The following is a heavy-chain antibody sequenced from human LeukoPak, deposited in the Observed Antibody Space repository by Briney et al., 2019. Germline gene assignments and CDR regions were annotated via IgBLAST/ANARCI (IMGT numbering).Heavy chain of an antibody. V-gene: IGHV4-34*01. CDR2: INHSGST. J-gene: IGHJ5*02. CDR1: GGSFSGYY. D-gene: IGHD3-10*01. CDR3: ARGNGYYYGSGILNWFDP. Sequence: SETLSLTCAVYGGSFSGYYWSWIRQPPGKGLEWIGEINHSGSTNCNPSLKSRVTISVDTSKNQFSLKLSSVTAADTAVYYCARGNGYYYGSGILNWFDPWGQGTLVTVSS.